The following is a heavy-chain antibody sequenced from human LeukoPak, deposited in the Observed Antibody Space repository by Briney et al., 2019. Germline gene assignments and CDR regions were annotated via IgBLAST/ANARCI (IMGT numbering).Heavy chain of an antibody. CDR2: INPNSGGT. V-gene: IGHV1-2*02. J-gene: IGHJ4*02. D-gene: IGHD4-17*01. CDR3: ARESDDYGDYAPLDY. Sequence: ASVKVSCKASGHTFTVYYIHWVRQAPGQGLEWMGWINPNSGGTNYAQKFQGRVTMTRDTSISTAYMELSRLRSDDTAVYYCARESDDYGDYAPLDYWGQGTLVTVSS. CDR1: GHTFTVYY.